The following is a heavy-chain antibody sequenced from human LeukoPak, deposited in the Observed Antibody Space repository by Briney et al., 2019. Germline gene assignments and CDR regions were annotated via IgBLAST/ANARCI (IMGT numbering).Heavy chain of an antibody. CDR1: GFIFGRDS. V-gene: IGHV3-48*01. J-gene: IGHJ6*02. Sequence: PGGSLRLSCAASGFIFGRDSMNWVRQAPGRGLEWISYISRDSDIRYYAVSVRGRFTISRDNSKNTLYLQMNSLRAEDTAVYYCATGQYGMDVWGQGTTVTVSS. CDR3: ATGQYGMDV. CDR2: ISRDSDIR.